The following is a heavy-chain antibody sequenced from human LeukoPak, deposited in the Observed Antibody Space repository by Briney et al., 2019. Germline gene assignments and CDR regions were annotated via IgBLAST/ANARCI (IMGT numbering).Heavy chain of an antibody. CDR2: IYHSGST. J-gene: IGHJ4*02. V-gene: IGHV4-4*02. CDR3: ARMRLVWLGELEY. Sequence: SETLSLTCAVSGGSISSSNWWSLVRPPPGKGLEWIGEIYHSGSTNYNPSLKSRVTISVDKSKNQFSLKLSPLTAADTAVYYCARMRLVWLGELEYWGQGTLVTVSS. CDR1: GGSISSSNW. D-gene: IGHD3-10*01.